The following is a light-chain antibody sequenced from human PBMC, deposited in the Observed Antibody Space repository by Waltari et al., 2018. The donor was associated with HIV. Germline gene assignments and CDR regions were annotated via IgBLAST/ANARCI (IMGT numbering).Light chain of an antibody. V-gene: IGLV2-14*03. J-gene: IGLJ2*01. Sequence: QSALTQPASVSGSPGESITISCTGNNSDVGAYNYVSWYHHHPGKAPKLVIFDVSERPTGISNRFSGSKSGNTAALTISGLQAEDEADFYCTSYINNGAFVFVGGTKVTVL. CDR1: NSDVGAYNY. CDR2: DVS. CDR3: TSYINNGAFV.